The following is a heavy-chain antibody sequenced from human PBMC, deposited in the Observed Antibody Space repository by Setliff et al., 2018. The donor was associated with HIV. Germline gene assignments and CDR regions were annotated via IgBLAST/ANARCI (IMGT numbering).Heavy chain of an antibody. CDR3: TTGLMTVFGVITDC. D-gene: IGHD3-3*01. J-gene: IGHJ4*02. CDR2: IKSKTNGGDGTI. V-gene: IGHV3-15*01. CDR1: GFTFSSYS. Sequence: GGSLRLSCAASGFTFSSYSMNWVRQAPGKGLEWVARIKSKTNGGDGTIDYAAPVKDRFTISRDDSKSTLYLQMNSLKSEDTALYYCTTGLMTVFGVITDCWGQGALVTVSS.